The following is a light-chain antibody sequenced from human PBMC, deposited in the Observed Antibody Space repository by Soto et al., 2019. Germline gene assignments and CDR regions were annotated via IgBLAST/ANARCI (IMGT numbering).Light chain of an antibody. CDR3: QQYNDSFPYT. V-gene: IGKV1-5*03. J-gene: IGKJ2*01. CDR1: QSISRW. Sequence: DIQMTQSPSTLSASVGDRVTITCRASQSISRWLAWYQQKPGTVPKLLIDEASTLESGVSSRFSGSRSGTEFTLTVSSLQPDDFATYYCQQYNDSFPYTFGQGTKLEIK. CDR2: EAS.